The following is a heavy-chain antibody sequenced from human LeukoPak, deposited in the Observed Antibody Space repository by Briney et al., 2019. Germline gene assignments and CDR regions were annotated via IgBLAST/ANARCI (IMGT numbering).Heavy chain of an antibody. Sequence: GASVKVSCKPSGYTFTSYGISWVRQAPGQGLEWMGWINPNSGGTNYAQKFQGRVTMTRDTSISTAYMELSRLRSDDTAIYYCARSSSTWTGPFDPWGQGTLVTVSS. CDR1: GYTFTSYG. J-gene: IGHJ5*02. V-gene: IGHV1-2*02. CDR3: ARSSSTWTGPFDP. CDR2: INPNSGGT. D-gene: IGHD6-13*01.